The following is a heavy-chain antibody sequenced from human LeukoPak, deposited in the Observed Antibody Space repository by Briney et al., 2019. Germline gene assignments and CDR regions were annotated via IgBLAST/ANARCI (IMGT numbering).Heavy chain of an antibody. D-gene: IGHD3-9*01. J-gene: IGHJ4*02. CDR3: ARIPTLFDFDWLLSNFDY. Sequence: TGGSLRLSCAASGFTVSSNYMSWVRQAPGKGLEWVSVIYSGGSTYYADSVKGRFTISRDNSKNTLYLQMNSLRAEDTAVYYCARIPTLFDFDWLLSNFDYWGQGTLVTVSS. CDR1: GFTVSSNY. CDR2: IYSGGST. V-gene: IGHV3-66*01.